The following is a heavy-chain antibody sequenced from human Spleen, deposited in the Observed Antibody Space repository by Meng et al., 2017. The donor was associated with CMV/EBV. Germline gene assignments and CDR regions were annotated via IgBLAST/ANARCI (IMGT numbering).Heavy chain of an antibody. CDR2: IKQDGTEK. V-gene: IGHV3-7*01. J-gene: IGHJ3*02. CDR3: AKAYYSSRSYYNVGDAFDI. Sequence: GRSLRLSCAASGISFSSYWMNWVRQAPGKGLEWVASIKQDGTEKYYVDSVKGRFTISRDNARNSLYLQMNSLRAEDTALYYCAKAYYSSRSYYNVGDAFDIWGQGTTVTVSS. D-gene: IGHD3-10*01. CDR1: GISFSSYW.